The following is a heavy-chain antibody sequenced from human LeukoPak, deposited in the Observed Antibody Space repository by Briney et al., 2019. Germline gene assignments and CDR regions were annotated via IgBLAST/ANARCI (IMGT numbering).Heavy chain of an antibody. CDR2: IYHSGST. V-gene: IGHV4-4*02. Sequence: SETLSLTCAVSGGSISSSNWWSWVRQPPGKGLEWIGEIYHSGSTNYNPPLKSRVTISVDKSKNQFSLKLSSVTAADTAVYYCANSSSWSRDAFDIWGQGTMVTVSS. J-gene: IGHJ3*02. CDR1: GGSISSSNW. CDR3: ANSSSWSRDAFDI. D-gene: IGHD6-13*01.